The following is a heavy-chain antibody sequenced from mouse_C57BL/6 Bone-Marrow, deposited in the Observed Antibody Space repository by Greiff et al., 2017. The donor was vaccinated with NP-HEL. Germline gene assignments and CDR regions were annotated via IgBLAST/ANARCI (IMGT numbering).Heavy chain of an antibody. Sequence: VKLQQPGAELVMPGASVKLSCKASGYTFTSYWMHWVKQRPGQGLEWIGEIDPSDSYTNYNQKFKGKSTLTVDKSSSTAYMQLSSLTSEDSAVYYCARGGRQGDYAMDYWGQGTSVTVSS. V-gene: IGHV1-69*01. CDR1: GYTFTSYW. CDR3: ARGGRQGDYAMDY. CDR2: IDPSDSYT. J-gene: IGHJ4*01. D-gene: IGHD2-12*01.